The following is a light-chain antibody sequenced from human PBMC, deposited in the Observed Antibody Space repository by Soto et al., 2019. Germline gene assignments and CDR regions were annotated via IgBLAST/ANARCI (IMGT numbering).Light chain of an antibody. CDR2: EDL. CDR1: SSDVGGYNL. J-gene: IGLJ2*01. V-gene: IGLV2-23*01. CDR3: CAFAGTSTVL. Sequence: QSALTQPASVSGSPGQSITISCTGTSSDVGGYNLVSWYQHHPGKGPKLMIYEDLKRPSGVSNRFSGSKSGNTASLTISGLQAEDEADYYCCAFAGTSTVLFGGGTKVTVL.